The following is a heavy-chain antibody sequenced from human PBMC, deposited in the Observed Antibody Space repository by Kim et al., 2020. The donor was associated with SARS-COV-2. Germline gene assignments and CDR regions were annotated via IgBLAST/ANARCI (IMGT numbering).Heavy chain of an antibody. V-gene: IGHV3-23*01. Sequence: GGSLRLSCVASGFIFSNYGMTWVRQAPGKGLEWVSSISDRDGGRTFYGDSVKGRFTVYRDNSKNTLYLQMNSLRAEDTAIYFCARDPWGVTLTHNFDSWGQGSLVTVSS. D-gene: IGHD3-10*01. CDR1: GFIFSNYG. CDR2: ISDRDGGRT. CDR3: ARDPWGVTLTHNFDS. J-gene: IGHJ4*02.